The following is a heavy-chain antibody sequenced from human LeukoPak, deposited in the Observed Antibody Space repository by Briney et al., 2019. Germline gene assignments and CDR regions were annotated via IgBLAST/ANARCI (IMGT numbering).Heavy chain of an antibody. CDR3: VQGDRLPGH. Sequence: SETLSLTCTVSGGSINSSDYFWGWIRQTPGKGLEWIGAVYYSGSTYYNPSLKSRVTLSVDTSKNQFSLKLSSVTAADSAVYYCVQGDRLPGHWGQGTLVTVSS. V-gene: IGHV4-39*07. CDR2: VYYSGST. J-gene: IGHJ4*02. CDR1: GGSINSSDYF. D-gene: IGHD2-21*02.